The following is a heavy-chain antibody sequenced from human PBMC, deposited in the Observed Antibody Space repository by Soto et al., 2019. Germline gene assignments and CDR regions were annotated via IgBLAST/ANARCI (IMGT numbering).Heavy chain of an antibody. CDR2: ISAHNGNT. CDR3: ARGRYGYY. J-gene: IGHJ4*02. Sequence: QVHLVQSGAEVKKPGASVKVSCKASGYTFTSYGITWVRQAPGQGLEWMGWISAHNGNTDYAQKPQGRVIVTRDTSTSTAYMELRSLISDDTAVYYCARGRYGYYWGQGALVTGSS. V-gene: IGHV1-18*01. D-gene: IGHD1-1*01. CDR1: GYTFTSYG.